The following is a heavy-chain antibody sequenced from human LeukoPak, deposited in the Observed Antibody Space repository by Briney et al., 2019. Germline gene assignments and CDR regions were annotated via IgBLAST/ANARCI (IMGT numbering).Heavy chain of an antibody. CDR3: ARAHTTVISGSDY. CDR2: IYSSGST. CDR1: GGSVSTYY. J-gene: IGHJ4*02. Sequence: PSETLSLTCAVSGGSVSTYYWNWIRQPPGKGLEWIGYIYSSGSTNYNPSLKSRVTISVDTSKNQFSLKLNSVTAADTAVYYCARAHTTVISGSDYWGQGTLVTVSS. D-gene: IGHD1-1*01. V-gene: IGHV4-59*02.